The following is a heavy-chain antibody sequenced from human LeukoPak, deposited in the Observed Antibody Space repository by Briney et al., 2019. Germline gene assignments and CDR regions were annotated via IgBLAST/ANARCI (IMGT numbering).Heavy chain of an antibody. J-gene: IGHJ4*02. Sequence: SVKVSCKASGGTFSSYAISWVRQAPGQGLEWMGRIIPILGIANYAQKFQGRVTITADRSTSTAYMELSSLRSEDTAVYYCAQTNYYDSSGLDYWGQGTLVTVSP. V-gene: IGHV1-69*04. CDR1: GGTFSSYA. CDR2: IIPILGIA. D-gene: IGHD3-22*01. CDR3: AQTNYYDSSGLDY.